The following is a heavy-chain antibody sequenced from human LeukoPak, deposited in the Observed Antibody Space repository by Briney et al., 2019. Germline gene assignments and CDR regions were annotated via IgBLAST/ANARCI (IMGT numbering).Heavy chain of an antibody. D-gene: IGHD2-15*01. Sequence: SETLSLTCTVSGGSISSGGYYWSWIRQHPGKGLEWIGYIYYSGSTYYNSSLKSRVTISVDTSKNQFSLKLSSVTAADTAVYYCARGAYCSGGSCYFDYWGQGTLVTVSS. CDR2: IYYSGST. J-gene: IGHJ4*02. CDR1: GGSISSGGYY. CDR3: ARGAYCSGGSCYFDY. V-gene: IGHV4-31*03.